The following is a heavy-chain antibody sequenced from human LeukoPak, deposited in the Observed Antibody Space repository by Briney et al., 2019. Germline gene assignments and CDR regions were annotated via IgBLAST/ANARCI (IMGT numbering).Heavy chain of an antibody. CDR2: IIPIFGTA. V-gene: IGHV1-69*05. D-gene: IGHD2-2*01. CDR3: ARGNRKKIVVVPAAVRYYFDY. CDR1: GGTFSSYA. J-gene: IGHJ4*02. Sequence: SVKVSCKASGGTFSSYAISWVRQAPGQGLEWMGGIIPIFGTANYAQKFQGRVTITTDESTSTAYMELSSLRSEDTAVYYCARGNRKKIVVVPAAVRYYFDYWGQGTLVTVSS.